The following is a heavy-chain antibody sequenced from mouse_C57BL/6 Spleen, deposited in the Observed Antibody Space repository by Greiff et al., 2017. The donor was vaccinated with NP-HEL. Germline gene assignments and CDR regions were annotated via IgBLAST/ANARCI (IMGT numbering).Heavy chain of an antibody. CDR2: ISGGGGNT. Sequence: EVKVVESGGGLVKPGGSLKLSCAASGFTFSSYTMSWVRQTPEKRLEWVATISGGGGNTYYPDSVKGRFTISRDNAKNTLYLQMSSRRSEDTALYYCARHGVYYFDYWGRGTTLTVYS. J-gene: IGHJ2*01. CDR1: GFTFSSYT. V-gene: IGHV5-9*01. CDR3: ARHGVYYFDY.